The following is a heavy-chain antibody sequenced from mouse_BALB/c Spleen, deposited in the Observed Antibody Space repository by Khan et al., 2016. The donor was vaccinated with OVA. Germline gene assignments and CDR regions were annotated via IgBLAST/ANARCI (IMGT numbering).Heavy chain of an antibody. Sequence: ELVKPGASVKLSCKASGYTFTSYWINWIKQRPGQGLEWIGRIAPGSGSTNDNEMFKGKATLTVDKSSSTAYMQLSSLTSEDSAVXFCAREHCYCRACCAMGYWGPGTSVPFSS. D-gene: IGHD2-14*01. V-gene: IGHV1S41*01. CDR3: AREHCYCRACCAMGY. CDR2: IAPGSGST. CDR1: GYTFTSYW. J-gene: IGHJ4*01.